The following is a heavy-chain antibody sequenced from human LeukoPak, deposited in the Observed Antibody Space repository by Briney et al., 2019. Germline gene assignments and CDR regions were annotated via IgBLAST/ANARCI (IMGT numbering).Heavy chain of an antibody. CDR2: LRYDGSNK. J-gene: IGHJ6*02. D-gene: IGHD5-18*01. CDR1: GIHFHNYG. V-gene: IGHV3-30*02. Sequence: GALRPSRAASGIHFHNYGLPLGRQAPSQGLEGVAFLRYDGSNKYYADSVKGRFTISRDNSKNTLYLQMNSLRAEDTAVYYCAKSWHSYGDYYYGMDVWGQGTTVTVSS. CDR3: AKSWHSYGDYYYGMDV.